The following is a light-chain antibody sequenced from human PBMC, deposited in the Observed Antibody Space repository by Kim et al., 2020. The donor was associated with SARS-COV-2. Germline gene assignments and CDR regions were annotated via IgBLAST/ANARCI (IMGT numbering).Light chain of an antibody. CDR2: RNN. J-gene: IGLJ3*02. V-gene: IGLV1-47*01. Sequence: ELTQPPSASGTPGQRVTISCSGSSSNIGSNYVYWYQQLPGTAPKLLIYRNNQRPSGVPDRFSGSKSGTSASLTISGLRSEDEADYYCAAWDDSLSGWVFGGGTQLTVL. CDR3: AAWDDSLSGWV. CDR1: SSNIGSNY.